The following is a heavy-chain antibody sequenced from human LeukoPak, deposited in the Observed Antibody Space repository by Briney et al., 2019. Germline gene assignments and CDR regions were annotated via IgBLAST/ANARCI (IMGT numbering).Heavy chain of an antibody. CDR2: IYYSGDI. CDR1: GDSINNNNYY. D-gene: IGHD3-10*01. Sequence: SETLSLTCTVSGDSINNNNYYWGWIRQPPGKGLEWIGNIYYSGDIYYNPSLKSRVTISIDTSKNQFSLKLKSVTAADTAVYYCARCTMVRGVTVTANWFDPWGQGTLVTVSS. V-gene: IGHV4-39*01. J-gene: IGHJ5*02. CDR3: ARCTMVRGVTVTANWFDP.